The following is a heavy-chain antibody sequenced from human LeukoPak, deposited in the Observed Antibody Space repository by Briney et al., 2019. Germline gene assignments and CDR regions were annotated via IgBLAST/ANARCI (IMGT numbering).Heavy chain of an antibody. CDR2: ISSSGSTI. Sequence: GGSLRLSCATSGFTFSDYYMSWIRQAPGKGLEWVSYISSSGSTIYYADSVKGRFTISRDNAKNSLYLQMNSLRAEDTAVYYCAKDVTVVTPECYFDSWGQGTLVTVSS. D-gene: IGHD4-23*01. CDR3: AKDVTVVTPECYFDS. J-gene: IGHJ4*02. V-gene: IGHV3-11*01. CDR1: GFTFSDYY.